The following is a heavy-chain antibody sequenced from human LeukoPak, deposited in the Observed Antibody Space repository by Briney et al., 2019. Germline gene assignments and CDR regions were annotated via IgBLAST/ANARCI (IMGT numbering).Heavy chain of an antibody. Sequence: GGSLRLSCAASGFTFSSYWMSWVRQAPGKGLEWVANIKQDGSEKYYVDSVKGRFTISRDNAKDSLYLQMNSLRAEDTAVYYCAKEKDSGYEIDYWGQGTLVTVSS. CDR2: IKQDGSEK. D-gene: IGHD5-12*01. J-gene: IGHJ4*02. CDR1: GFTFSSYW. V-gene: IGHV3-7*03. CDR3: AKEKDSGYEIDY.